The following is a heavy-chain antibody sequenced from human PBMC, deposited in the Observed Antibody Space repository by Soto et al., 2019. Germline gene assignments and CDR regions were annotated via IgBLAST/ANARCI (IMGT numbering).Heavy chain of an antibody. D-gene: IGHD3-22*01. CDR3: ARDAQCSSDHCYGPLGY. CDR1: GFMLSTYA. V-gene: IGHV3-30-3*01. CDR2: ISFDGSNK. Sequence: QVPLVESGGGVVQPGRSLRLSCAASGFMLSTYAMHWVRQAPGKGLEWVAVISFDGSNKYYAEPMKGRFTISRDNSRNTLLLQINSLRPEDTATYYCARDAQCSSDHCYGPLGYWGQGTQVTVSA. J-gene: IGHJ4*02.